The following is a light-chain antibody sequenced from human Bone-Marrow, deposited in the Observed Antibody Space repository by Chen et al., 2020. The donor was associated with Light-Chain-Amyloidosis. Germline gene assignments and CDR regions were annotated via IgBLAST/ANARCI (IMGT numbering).Light chain of an antibody. J-gene: IGKJ3*01. Sequence: DVLMTQSPLFLPVTLGQSASISCTSSQSLVTSDGDIYLNWFLQRPGQSPRRLIYEVSKRDSGVPDRFSGSASGTHFTLEISRVETEDIGVYFCMQGTRWPFTFGPGTTVEI. V-gene: IGKV2-30*01. CDR2: EVS. CDR3: MQGTRWPFT. CDR1: QSLVTSDGDIY.